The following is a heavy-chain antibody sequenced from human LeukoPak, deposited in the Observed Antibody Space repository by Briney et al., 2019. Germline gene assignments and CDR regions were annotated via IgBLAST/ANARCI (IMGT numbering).Heavy chain of an antibody. J-gene: IGHJ4*02. CDR1: GGSISSVRYY. Sequence: SETLSLTCTVSGGSISSVRYYWSWIRQPPGKGLEWIGSIYYSGGTYYNPSLKSRVTISVDTSRTQFSLKLSSVTAADTAVYYCARQRRPTGRGPVMLYYFDYWGQGTLVTVSS. CDR3: ARQRRPTGRGPVMLYYFDY. D-gene: IGHD1-14*01. V-gene: IGHV4-39*01. CDR2: IYYSGGT.